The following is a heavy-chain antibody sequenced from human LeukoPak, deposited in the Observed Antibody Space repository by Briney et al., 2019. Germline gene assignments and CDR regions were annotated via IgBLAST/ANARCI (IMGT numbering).Heavy chain of an antibody. J-gene: IGHJ4*02. CDR3: ANGAGTGNY. D-gene: IGHD6-19*01. CDR1: GFTFDDYA. Sequence: GGSLRLSCAASGFTFDDYAMHWVRQAPGKGLEWVSGISWNSGSIGYADSVKGRFTISRDNSKNTLYLQMNSLRAEDTAVYYCANGAGTGNYWGQGTLVTVSS. CDR2: ISWNSGSI. V-gene: IGHV3-9*01.